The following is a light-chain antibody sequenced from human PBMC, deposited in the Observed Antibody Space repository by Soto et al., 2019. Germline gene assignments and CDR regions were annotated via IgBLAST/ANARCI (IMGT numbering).Light chain of an antibody. CDR1: SSDVGSYNL. Sequence: QSALTQPASVSGSPGQSITISCTGTSSDVGSYNLVSWYQQHPGKAPKLMIYEVSKRPSGVSNRFSGSKSGNTASLTISGLQAEDEADYYCCSYAGSSTPVIFGTGTKVTVL. CDR2: EVS. V-gene: IGLV2-23*02. CDR3: CSYAGSSTPVI. J-gene: IGLJ1*01.